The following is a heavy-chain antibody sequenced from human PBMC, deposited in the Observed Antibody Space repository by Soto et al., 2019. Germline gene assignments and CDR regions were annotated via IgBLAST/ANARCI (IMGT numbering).Heavy chain of an antibody. CDR3: ARAQGSSTSLEIYYYYYYGMEV. CDR1: GRTFSSYA. J-gene: IGHJ6*02. V-gene: IGHV1-69*01. D-gene: IGHD2-2*01. CDR2: SIPISDTT. Sequence: QVQLVQSGAEVKKPGSSVKVSCKASGRTFSSYAISWVRQAPGQGLEWMGGSIPISDTTNYAQKFQGRVTITADESTSTAYMELSRLRSEDTAVYYCARAQGSSTSLEIYYYYYYGMEVWGQGTTVTVSS.